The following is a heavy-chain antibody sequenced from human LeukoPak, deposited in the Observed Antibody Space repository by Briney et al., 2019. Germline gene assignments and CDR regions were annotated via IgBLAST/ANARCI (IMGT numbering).Heavy chain of an antibody. Sequence: GGSLRLSCAASGFTFSGYAMSWVRQAPGKGLEWVSTFSGSGGSTYYADSVKGCFTISRDNSKNTLFLQMDSLRADDTALYFCARLTSGWFEDSWGQGTLVTVSS. CDR1: GFTFSGYA. D-gene: IGHD6-19*01. CDR2: FSGSGGST. J-gene: IGHJ4*02. CDR3: ARLTSGWFEDS. V-gene: IGHV3-23*01.